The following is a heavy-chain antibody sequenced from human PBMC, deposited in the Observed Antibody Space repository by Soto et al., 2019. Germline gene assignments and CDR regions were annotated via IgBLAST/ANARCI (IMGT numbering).Heavy chain of an antibody. J-gene: IGHJ4*02. Sequence: GGSLRLSCAGSGVTFRGYAVHWVRQAPGKGLEWVTVISDDGSKTYYVDSVKGRFTVSRDDSTNTVFLQMSSLRTEDTAVYHCARPYQLTYYFDYWGPGNLVTVSS. V-gene: IGHV3-30*14. D-gene: IGHD2-21*01. CDR1: GVTFRGYA. CDR3: ARPYQLTYYFDY. CDR2: ISDDGSKT.